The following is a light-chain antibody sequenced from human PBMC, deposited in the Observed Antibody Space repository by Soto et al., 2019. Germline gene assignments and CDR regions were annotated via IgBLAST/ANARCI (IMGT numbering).Light chain of an antibody. CDR3: QQLNSYPFLT. Sequence: DIPLTQSPSFLSASVGDRVTITCRASKGISSYLAWYQQKPGKAPKLLIYAASTLPSGVPSRFSGSGSGTEFTLTISSLQPEDFATYYCQQLNSYPFLTFGGGTKVEIK. V-gene: IGKV1-9*01. CDR2: AAS. CDR1: KGISSY. J-gene: IGKJ4*01.